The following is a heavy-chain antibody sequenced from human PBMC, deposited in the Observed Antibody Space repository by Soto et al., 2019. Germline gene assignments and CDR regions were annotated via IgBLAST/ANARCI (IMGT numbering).Heavy chain of an antibody. V-gene: IGHV4-4*02. Sequence: QVQLQESGPALVRPAGTLSLTCAVFGDSMNTNNWWSWVLQTPGKGLEWIGEIHHNGDTTYTPFFKSRVTMSLDKSKDHFTLSLTSVTAAATAVYYYARTRQYCTTSRCHDVYFDFWGRGTLVTVSS. CDR2: IHHNGDT. CDR1: GDSMNTNNW. D-gene: IGHD2-8*01. CDR3: ARTRQYCTTSRCHDVYFDF. J-gene: IGHJ4*02.